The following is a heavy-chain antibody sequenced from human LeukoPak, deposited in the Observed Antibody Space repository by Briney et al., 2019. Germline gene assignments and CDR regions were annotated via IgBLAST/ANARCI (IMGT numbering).Heavy chain of an antibody. V-gene: IGHV6-1*01. Sequence: SQTLSLTCAISGDGVSSNSVAWNWIRQSPSRGFEWLGRTYYRSKWYNDYAVSVKSRITINPDTSRNQFSLHLNSVTPEDTAVYYCTREAVWGTSDYCAQGTLVTVSS. CDR1: GDGVSSNSVA. D-gene: IGHD3-16*01. J-gene: IGHJ4*02. CDR2: TYYRSKWYN. CDR3: TREAVWGTSDY.